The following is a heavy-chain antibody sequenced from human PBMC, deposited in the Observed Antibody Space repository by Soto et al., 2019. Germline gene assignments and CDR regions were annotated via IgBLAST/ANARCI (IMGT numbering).Heavy chain of an antibody. CDR2: ISGCGHST. CDR3: ARRGSGSYYDY. CDR1: GFTFSSYA. Sequence: EGQLLESGGGLVQPGGSLRLSCAASGFTFSSYAMRWVLQAPVKGLEWVSSISGCGHSTYYADSVKGRFTISRDNSKNTLYLQMNSLRDEDTAVYYCARRGSGSYYDYCGQGTLVTVYS. D-gene: IGHD1-26*01. J-gene: IGHJ4*02. V-gene: IGHV3-23*01.